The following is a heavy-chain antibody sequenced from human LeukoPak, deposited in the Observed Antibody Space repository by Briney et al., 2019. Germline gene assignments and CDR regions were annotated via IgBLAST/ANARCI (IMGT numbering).Heavy chain of an antibody. V-gene: IGHV1-69*04. CDR3: ARDNLTAMVHR. J-gene: IGHJ4*02. CDR2: IIPILGIA. D-gene: IGHD5-18*01. Sequence: GPSVKVSCKASGRTFSRYAISWVRQAPGQGLEWMGRIIPILGIANYAQKFQGRVTITADKSTSTAYMELSSLRSEDTAVYYCARDNLTAMVHRWGQGTLVTVSS. CDR1: GRTFSRYA.